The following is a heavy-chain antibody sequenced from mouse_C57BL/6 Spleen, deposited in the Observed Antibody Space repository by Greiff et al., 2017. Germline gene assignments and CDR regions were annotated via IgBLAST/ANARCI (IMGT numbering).Heavy chain of an antibody. CDR2: IDPSDSET. CDR1: GYTFTSYW. CDR3: ARSGYGNYVFDD. D-gene: IGHD2-10*02. Sequence: QVQLQQPGAELVRPGSSVKLSCKASGYTFTSYWMHWVKQRPIQGLEWIGNIDPSDSETHYNQKFKDKATLTVDKSSSTAYMQLSSLTSEDSAVYYCARSGYGNYVFDDWGQGTTLTVSS. V-gene: IGHV1-52*01. J-gene: IGHJ2*01.